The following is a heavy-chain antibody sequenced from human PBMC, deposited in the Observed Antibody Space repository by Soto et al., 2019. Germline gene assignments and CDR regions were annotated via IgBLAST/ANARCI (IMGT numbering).Heavy chain of an antibody. D-gene: IGHD3-22*01. CDR1: GYTFTSYG. Sequence: ASVKVSCKASGYTFTSYGISWVLQAPGQGLEWMGWISAYNGNTNYAQKLQGRVTMTTDTSTSTAYMELRSLRSDDTAVYYCARLRGPYYYDSSGYFVYWGQGXLVTVYS. CDR3: ARLRGPYYYDSSGYFVY. V-gene: IGHV1-18*01. CDR2: ISAYNGNT. J-gene: IGHJ4*02.